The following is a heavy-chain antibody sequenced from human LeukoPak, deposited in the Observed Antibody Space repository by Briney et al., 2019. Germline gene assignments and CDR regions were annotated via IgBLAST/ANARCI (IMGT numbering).Heavy chain of an antibody. CDR2: ITGGGDTT. D-gene: IGHD3-9*01. CDR1: GFTFSNAW. J-gene: IGHJ4*02. V-gene: IGHV3-23*01. Sequence: HPGGSLRLSCAASGFTFSNAWMSWVRQAPGKGLEWVSAITGGGDTTYYADSVKGRFTISRDNSKNTLYLQMNNLRAEDTAIYYCAKAANYDILTGYYLDYWGQGTLVTVSS. CDR3: AKAANYDILTGYYLDY.